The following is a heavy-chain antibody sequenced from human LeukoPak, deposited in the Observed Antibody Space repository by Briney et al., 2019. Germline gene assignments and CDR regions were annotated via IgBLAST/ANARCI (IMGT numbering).Heavy chain of an antibody. J-gene: IGHJ4*02. V-gene: IGHV4-59*01. CDR2: IYYSGST. CDR1: GGSISSYY. D-gene: IGHD1-26*01. Sequence: PSETLSLTCTVSGGSISSYYWSWIRQPPGKGLEWTGYIYYSGSTNYNPSLKSRVTISVDTSKNQFSLKLSSVTAADTAVYYCARGLYSGSYYAYWGQGTLVTVSS. CDR3: ARGLYSGSYYAY.